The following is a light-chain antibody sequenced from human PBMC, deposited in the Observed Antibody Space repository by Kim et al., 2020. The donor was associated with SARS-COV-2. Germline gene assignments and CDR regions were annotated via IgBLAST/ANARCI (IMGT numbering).Light chain of an antibody. CDR3: QQSHSTPLLT. V-gene: IGKV1-39*01. CDR1: QSISTS. CDR2: AAS. Sequence: ASVGDRVTIACRASQSISTSLNWYQQKPGKAPKLLIYAASTLQSGVPSRFSGSGSGTDFTLTITSLQPEDFATYYCQQSHSTPLLTFGGGTKLEI. J-gene: IGKJ4*01.